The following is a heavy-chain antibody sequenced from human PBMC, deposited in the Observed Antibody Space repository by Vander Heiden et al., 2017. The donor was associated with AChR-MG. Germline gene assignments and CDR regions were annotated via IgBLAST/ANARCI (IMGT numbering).Heavy chain of an antibody. Sequence: QVQLVQSGAEVKKPGSSVKVSCKASGGTFSSYPISWGRQAPGQGLEWMGRIIPILGIANYAQKFQGRVTITADKSTSTAYMELSSLRSEDTAVYYCARDQGYCSGGSCYSYYYGMDVWGQGTTVTVSS. CDR2: IIPILGIA. CDR3: ARDQGYCSGGSCYSYYYGMDV. J-gene: IGHJ6*02. D-gene: IGHD2-15*01. V-gene: IGHV1-69*04. CDR1: GGTFSSYP.